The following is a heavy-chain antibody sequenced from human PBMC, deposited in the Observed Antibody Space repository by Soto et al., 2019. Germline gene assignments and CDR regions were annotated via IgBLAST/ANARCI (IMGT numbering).Heavy chain of an antibody. Sequence: EVQLLESGGALVQPGWSLRLSCAASGFTFSSYAMSWVRQAPGKGLEWVSSISGSGDSTYNADSVKGRFAISRDNSKNTLYLQLNSLTADDTAVYYCAKGGLYTSSWYEGYWGQGTLVTVSS. D-gene: IGHD6-13*01. J-gene: IGHJ4*02. V-gene: IGHV3-23*01. CDR1: GFTFSSYA. CDR3: AKGGLYTSSWYEGY. CDR2: ISGSGDST.